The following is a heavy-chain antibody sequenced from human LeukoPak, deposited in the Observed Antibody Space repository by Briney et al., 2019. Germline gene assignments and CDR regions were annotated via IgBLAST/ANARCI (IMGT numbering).Heavy chain of an antibody. CDR2: IYYSGST. Sequence: NPSETLSLTCTVSGGSISSGDYYWSWIRQPPGKGLEWIGYIYYSGSTYYNPSLKSRVTISVDTSKNQFSLKLSSVTAADTAVYYCARGRRVLAPNWFDPWGQGTLVTVSS. CDR1: GGSISSGDYY. J-gene: IGHJ5*02. CDR3: ARGRRVLAPNWFDP. V-gene: IGHV4-30-4*01. D-gene: IGHD3-3*02.